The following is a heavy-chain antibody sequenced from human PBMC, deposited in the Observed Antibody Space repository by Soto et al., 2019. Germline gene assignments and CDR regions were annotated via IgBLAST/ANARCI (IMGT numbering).Heavy chain of an antibody. J-gene: IGHJ4*02. Sequence: SETLSLTCTISGDSINSGDYYWSWIRQPPGKGLEWIGYIYYSGVTYYSPSLKSRLTITLDTSKTQFSLKLASVTAADTALYYCARQEADFASGRYYFDYWSQGTLVTVSS. D-gene: IGHD3-9*01. CDR3: ARQEADFASGRYYFDY. CDR1: GDSINSGDYY. V-gene: IGHV4-30-4*08. CDR2: IYYSGVT.